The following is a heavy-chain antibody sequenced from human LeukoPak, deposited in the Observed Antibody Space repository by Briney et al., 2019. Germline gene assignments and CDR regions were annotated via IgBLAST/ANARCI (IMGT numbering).Heavy chain of an antibody. CDR1: GYSISSTYY. J-gene: IGHJ4*02. D-gene: IGHD6-13*01. CDR2: IYHSGST. Sequence: SETLSLTCTVSGYSISSTYYWGWIRQPPGKGLEWIGSIYHSGSTYYNPSIKSRVTISVDTSKNQFPMKLSSVTAADTAVYYCARGQQLGIKAPHFDYWGQGTLVTVSS. V-gene: IGHV4-38-2*02. CDR3: ARGQQLGIKAPHFDY.